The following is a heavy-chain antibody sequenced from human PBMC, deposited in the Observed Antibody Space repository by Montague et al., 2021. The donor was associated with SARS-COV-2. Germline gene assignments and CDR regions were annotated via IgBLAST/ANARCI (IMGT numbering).Heavy chain of an antibody. J-gene: IGHJ6*02. CDR2: ISSSSTYT. CDR3: VRDVAIAYHYYGMDV. CDR1: GFSFSDYY. V-gene: IGHV3-11*06. D-gene: IGHD2-21*01. Sequence: SLRLSCAASGFSFSDYYMSWIRQAPGKGLEWLSYISSSSTYTNYADSVKGRFTISRDNAKNSLYLHMNSLRAEDTAVYYCVRDVAIAYHYYGMDVWGQGTTVTVSS.